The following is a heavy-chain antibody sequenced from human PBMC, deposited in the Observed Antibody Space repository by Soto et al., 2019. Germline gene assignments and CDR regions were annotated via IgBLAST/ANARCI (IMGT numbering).Heavy chain of an antibody. V-gene: IGHV1-46*01. CDR2: INPSGGST. J-gene: IGHJ4*02. D-gene: IGHD3-22*01. CDR3: ARSPYYYDSSGYYDY. Sequence: ASVKVSCKASGYTLTSYYMHWVRQAPGQGLEWMGIINPSGGSTSYAQKFQGRVTMTRDTSTSTVYMELSSLRSEDTAVYYCARSPYYYDSSGYYDYWGQGTLVTVSS. CDR1: GYTLTSYY.